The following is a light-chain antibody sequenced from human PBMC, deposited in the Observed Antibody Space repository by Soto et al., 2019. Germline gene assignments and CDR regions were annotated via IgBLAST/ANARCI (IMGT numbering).Light chain of an antibody. Sequence: QLVLTQSSSASASLGSSVKLTCTLSSGHVSYIVAWHQQQPGKAPRYLMKLEGTGKYNKGSGVPDRFPGSRSGADRYLPFTSLQLVDEADYLCETLASHIWVFGGGTKLTVL. CDR2: LEGTGKY. CDR1: SGHVSYI. CDR3: ETLASHIWV. J-gene: IGLJ3*02. V-gene: IGLV4-60*02.